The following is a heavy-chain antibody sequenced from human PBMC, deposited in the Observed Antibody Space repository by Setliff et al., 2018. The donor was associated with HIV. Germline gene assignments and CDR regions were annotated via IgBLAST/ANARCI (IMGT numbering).Heavy chain of an antibody. CDR1: GYTLTELS. D-gene: IGHD2-15*01. V-gene: IGHV1-24*01. CDR3: ATPGWVAAPREYFQH. Sequence: ASVKVSCKVSGYTLTELSMHWVRQAPGKGLEWMGGFDPEDGETIYAQKFQGRVTMTEDTSTDTAYMELSSLRSEDTAVYYCATPGWVAAPREYFQHWGQGTRVTVSS. CDR2: FDPEDGET. J-gene: IGHJ1*01.